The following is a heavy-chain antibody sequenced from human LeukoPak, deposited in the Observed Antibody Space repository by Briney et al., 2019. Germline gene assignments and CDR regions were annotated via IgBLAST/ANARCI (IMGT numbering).Heavy chain of an antibody. Sequence: SETLSLTCTVSGGSITTYYWSWIRQPPGKGLEWIGYIYYGGSTNYNPSLKSRVTISVDTSKNQFSLKLSSVTAADTAVYYCARSHSVWTSFDYWGQGTLVTVSS. V-gene: IGHV4-59*01. J-gene: IGHJ4*02. CDR1: GGSITTYY. D-gene: IGHD3/OR15-3a*01. CDR3: ARSHSVWTSFDY. CDR2: IYYGGST.